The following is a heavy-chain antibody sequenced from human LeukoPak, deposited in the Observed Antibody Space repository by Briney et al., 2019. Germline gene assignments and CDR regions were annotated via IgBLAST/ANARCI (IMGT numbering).Heavy chain of an antibody. D-gene: IGHD6-19*01. CDR3: ARHSTRGWTQLDY. Sequence: GESLKISCKDSGYIFTNYWIAWVRQMPGKGLEWMGIIDPDDSDTKYSPSFRGQVTMSVDKSISTAYLEWSSLQASDTAIYYCARHSTRGWTQLDYWGQGTLVSVSS. J-gene: IGHJ4*02. CDR2: IDPDDSDT. V-gene: IGHV5-51*01. CDR1: GYIFTNYW.